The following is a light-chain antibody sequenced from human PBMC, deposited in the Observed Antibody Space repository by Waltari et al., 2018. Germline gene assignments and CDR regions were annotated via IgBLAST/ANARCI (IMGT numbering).Light chain of an antibody. CDR1: SSDVGAFDY. V-gene: IGLV2-14*01. CDR2: EVS. J-gene: IGLJ3*02. CDR3: LSYTNTAARV. Sequence: QSALTQPASVSGSPGQSITISCTGTSSDVGAFDYVSWYQHHPGKAPKLMIYEVSNRPPGVSNRFSGSKSGNTASLTISGLQAEDEADYYCLSYTNTAARVFGGGTKLTVL.